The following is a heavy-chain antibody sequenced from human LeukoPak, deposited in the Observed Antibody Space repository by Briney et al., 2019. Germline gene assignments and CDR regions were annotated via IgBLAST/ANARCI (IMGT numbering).Heavy chain of an antibody. J-gene: IGHJ4*02. CDR3: AIPRLRWLRFPLGY. Sequence: GASVKVSCKASGYTFTSYYMHWVRQAPGQGLEWMGIINPSGGSTSYAQKFQGRVTITADKSTSTAYMELSSLRSEDTAVYYCAIPRLRWLRFPLGYWGQGTLVTVSS. D-gene: IGHD5-12*01. V-gene: IGHV1-46*01. CDR1: GYTFTSYY. CDR2: INPSGGST.